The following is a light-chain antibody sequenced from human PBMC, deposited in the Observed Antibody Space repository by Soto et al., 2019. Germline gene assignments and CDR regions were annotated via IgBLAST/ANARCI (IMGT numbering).Light chain of an antibody. CDR1: QSISSS. CDR3: QHTYTTPHT. J-gene: IGKJ2*01. CDR2: GAS. V-gene: IGKV1-39*01. Sequence: IQMTQSPSSLSASIGDRVTITCRASQSISSSLNWYQQKLGKAPKLLIYGASNLQSGVPSRFSGSGSGTDFTLTISSLQPEDSATYYCQHTYTTPHTFGQGTKVDIK.